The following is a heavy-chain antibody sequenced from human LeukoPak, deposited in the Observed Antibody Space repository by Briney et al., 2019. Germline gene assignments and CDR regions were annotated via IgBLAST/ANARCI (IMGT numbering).Heavy chain of an antibody. Sequence: PGGSLRLSCAASGFTFNSYAMNWVRQAPGKGLEWVSGISGSGVSTYYADSVKGRFTFSRDNSKNTLYLQMNSLRAEDTALYYCAKDRFYSGSPRAFDMWGRGTMVTVSS. CDR1: GFTFNSYA. CDR3: AKDRFYSGSPRAFDM. CDR2: ISGSGVST. J-gene: IGHJ3*02. V-gene: IGHV3-23*01. D-gene: IGHD1-26*01.